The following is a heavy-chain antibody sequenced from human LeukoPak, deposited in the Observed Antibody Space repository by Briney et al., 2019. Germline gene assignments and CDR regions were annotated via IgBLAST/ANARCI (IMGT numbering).Heavy chain of an antibody. V-gene: IGHV4-61*02. CDR1: DGSISSGSYY. D-gene: IGHD6-13*01. Sequence: SQTLSLTCTVSDGSISSGSYYWSWIRQPAGKGLEWIGRIYTSGSTNYNPSLKSRVTISVDTSKNQFSLKLSSVTAADTAVYYCARGRARGIAAAGNWFDPWGQGTLVTVSS. J-gene: IGHJ5*02. CDR3: ARGRARGIAAAGNWFDP. CDR2: IYTSGST.